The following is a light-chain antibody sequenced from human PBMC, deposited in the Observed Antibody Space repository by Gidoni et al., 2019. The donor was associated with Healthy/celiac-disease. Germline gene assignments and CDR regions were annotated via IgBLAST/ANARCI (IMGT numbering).Light chain of an antibody. Sequence: PGQRVTISCSGSSSNIGSNTVNWYQQLPGTAPKLLIYSNNQRPSGVPDRFSSSKSGTSASLAISGLQSEDEADYYCAAWDDSLNGVVFGGGTKLTVL. CDR1: SSNIGSNT. V-gene: IGLV1-44*01. CDR2: SNN. CDR3: AAWDDSLNGVV. J-gene: IGLJ2*01.